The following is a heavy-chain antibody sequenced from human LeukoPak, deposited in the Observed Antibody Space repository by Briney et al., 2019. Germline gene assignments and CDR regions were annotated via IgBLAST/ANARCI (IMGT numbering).Heavy chain of an antibody. Sequence: GSLRLSCAASGVTFSSYEMNWVRQAPGKGLEWVSYISSSGSTIYYADSVKGRFTISRDNAKKSLYLQMDSLRAEDTAVYYCARDGGDYGSGSYYAYWGQGTLVTVSS. J-gene: IGHJ4*02. CDR1: GVTFSSYE. CDR3: ARDGGDYGSGSYYAY. D-gene: IGHD3-10*01. V-gene: IGHV3-48*03. CDR2: ISSSGSTI.